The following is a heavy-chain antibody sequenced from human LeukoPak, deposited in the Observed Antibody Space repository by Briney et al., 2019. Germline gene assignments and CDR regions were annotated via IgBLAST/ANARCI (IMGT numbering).Heavy chain of an antibody. CDR1: GYTFTSYG. V-gene: IGHV1-18*01. J-gene: IGHJ4*02. D-gene: IGHD6-13*01. CDR3: ARTEMIGYSNPGGY. Sequence: VASVKVSCKASGYTFTSYGISWVRQAPGQGLEWMGWISAYNGNTNYAQKLQGRVTMTTDTSTSTAYMELRSLRSDDTAVYYCARTEMIGYSNPGGYWGQGTLVTVSS. CDR2: ISAYNGNT.